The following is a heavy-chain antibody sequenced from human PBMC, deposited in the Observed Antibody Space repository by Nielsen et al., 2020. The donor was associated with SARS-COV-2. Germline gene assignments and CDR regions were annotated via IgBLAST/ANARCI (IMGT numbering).Heavy chain of an antibody. D-gene: IGHD3-3*01. Sequence: SVKVSCKASGGTFSSYAISWVRQAPGQGLEWMGGIIPIFGTANYAQKFQGRVTITADESTSTAYMELSSLRSEDTAVYYCARPIRFLEWLSDYGMDVWGQGTTVTVSS. CDR1: GGTFSSYA. V-gene: IGHV1-69*13. CDR2: IIPIFGTA. CDR3: ARPIRFLEWLSDYGMDV. J-gene: IGHJ6*02.